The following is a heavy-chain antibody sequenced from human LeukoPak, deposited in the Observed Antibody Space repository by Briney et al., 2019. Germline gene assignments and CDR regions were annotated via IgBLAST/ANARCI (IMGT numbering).Heavy chain of an antibody. CDR2: IYYSGST. CDR1: GGSISSYY. V-gene: IGHV4-59*01. D-gene: IGHD4-17*01. CDR3: ASGGVGDDAFDI. J-gene: IGHJ3*02. Sequence: SETLSLTCTVSGGSISSYYWSWIRQPPGKGLEWIEYIYYSGSTNYNPSLKSRVTISVDTSKNQFSLKLSSVTAADTAVYYCASGGVGDDAFDIWGQGTMVTVSS.